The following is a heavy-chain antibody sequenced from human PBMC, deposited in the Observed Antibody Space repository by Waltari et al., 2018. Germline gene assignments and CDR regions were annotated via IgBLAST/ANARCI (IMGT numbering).Heavy chain of an antibody. V-gene: IGHV4-39*01. Sequence: QLQLQESGPGLMKPSETLSLTCTVSGGSISRSSYYWGWIRQSPGKGLEWIASIYYSGTTYYNPTLESRVTISGATSKNQFSLRLTSVTAADTAVYYCARHWKRNGYRFDPWGQGTLVTVSS. CDR1: GGSISRSSYY. D-gene: IGHD5-12*01. J-gene: IGHJ5*02. CDR3: ARHWKRNGYRFDP. CDR2: IYYSGTT.